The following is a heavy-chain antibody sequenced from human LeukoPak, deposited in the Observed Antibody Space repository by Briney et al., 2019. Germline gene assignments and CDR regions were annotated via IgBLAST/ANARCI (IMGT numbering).Heavy chain of an antibody. CDR1: GFTFDDYG. D-gene: IGHD3-3*01. V-gene: IGHV3-20*04. J-gene: IGHJ5*02. CDR2: INWNGGST. Sequence: GGSLRLSCAASGFTFDDYGMSWVRQAPGKGLEWVSGINWNGGSTGYADSVKGRFTISRDNAKNSLYLQMNSLRAEDTALYYCARATSLTIFGVIYNWFDPWGQGTLVTVSS. CDR3: ARATSLTIFGVIYNWFDP.